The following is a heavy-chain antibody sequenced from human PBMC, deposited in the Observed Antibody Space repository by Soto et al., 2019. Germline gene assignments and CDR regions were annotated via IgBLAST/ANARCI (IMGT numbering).Heavy chain of an antibody. CDR1: GDSISRDGSS. V-gene: IGHV4-30-2*01. Sequence: QVQLQESGSGLVKPSQTLVLTCTVSGDSISRDGSSWSWLRQPPGKGLEWIGYIYHSGATYYNPSLKSRVTPSGDKSKNQFSLSLASVTAADTAVYYWAREMSYYFDSWGHGTLVTVAA. CDR2: IYHSGAT. CDR3: AREMSYYFDS. J-gene: IGHJ4*01.